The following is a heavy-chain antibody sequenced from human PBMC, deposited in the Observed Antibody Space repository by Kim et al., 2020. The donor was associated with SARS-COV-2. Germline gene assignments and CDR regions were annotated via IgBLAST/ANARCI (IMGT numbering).Heavy chain of an antibody. CDR2: IDFGGTT. D-gene: IGHD3-9*01. J-gene: IGHJ6*01. CDR1: GASVSSSAYH. V-gene: IGHV4-39*01. Sequence: SETLSLTCSVSGASVSSSAYHWGWIRQSPGRGLEWIGNIDFGGTTFYNPSLNSRVTISVDTSKNHFSLDLSSATAADTALYYCARLRNYDVLTASYFYY. CDR3: ARLRNYDVLTASYFYY.